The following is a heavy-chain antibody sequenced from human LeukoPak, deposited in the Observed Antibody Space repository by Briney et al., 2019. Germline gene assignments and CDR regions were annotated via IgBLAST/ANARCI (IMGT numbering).Heavy chain of an antibody. CDR1: GGTFNNYA. CDR2: IVPMFDAA. V-gene: IGHV1-69*05. CDR3: ARDVEQWLAREHYHYYMDI. D-gene: IGHD6-19*01. J-gene: IGHJ6*03. Sequence: GASVKVSCKSSGGTFNNYAISWVRQAPGQGLEWMGGIVPMFDAANYAPKFQGRVSIYTNKSTSTAYMELSSLRFEDTALYYCARDVEQWLAREHYHYYMDIWGTGTTITVSS.